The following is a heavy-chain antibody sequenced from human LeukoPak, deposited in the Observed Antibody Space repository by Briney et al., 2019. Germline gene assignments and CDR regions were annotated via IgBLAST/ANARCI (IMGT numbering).Heavy chain of an antibody. Sequence: SVKVSCKASGGTFSSYAISWVRQVPGQGLEWMGGIIPIFGTANYAQKFQGRVTITADESTSTAYMELSSLRSEDTAVYYCASPRGIYYYYYYYMDVRGKGTTVTVSS. J-gene: IGHJ6*03. V-gene: IGHV1-69*13. CDR2: IIPIFGTA. CDR3: ASPRGIYYYYYYYMDV. CDR1: GGTFSSYA. D-gene: IGHD2-15*01.